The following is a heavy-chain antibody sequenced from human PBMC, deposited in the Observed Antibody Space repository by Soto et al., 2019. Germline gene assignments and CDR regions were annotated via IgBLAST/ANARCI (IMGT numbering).Heavy chain of an antibody. J-gene: IGHJ3*02. Sequence: GGSLRLSCAASGFTFSDYYMTWIRQAPGKGLEWVSYISGSTGNIYYADSVKGRFTISSDNAKDSLYLQMNSLRAEDTAVYYCARESGSDAFDIWGQGTMVTVSS. CDR2: ISGSTGNI. CDR1: GFTFSDYY. V-gene: IGHV3-11*01. CDR3: ARESGSDAFDI.